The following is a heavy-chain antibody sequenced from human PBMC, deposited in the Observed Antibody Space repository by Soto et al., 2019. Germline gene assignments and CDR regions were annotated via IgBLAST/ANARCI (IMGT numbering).Heavy chain of an antibody. V-gene: IGHV4-59*08. CDR2: IYYSGST. D-gene: IGHD1-7*01. CDR1: GGSIDSYY. Sequence: SETLSLTCAVSGGSIDSYYWSWIRQPPGKGLEWIGYIYYSGSTNYNPSLKSRVTISVDTSKNQFSLKLSSVTAADTAVYYCASSNWNYQVPDYWGQGTLVTVSS. J-gene: IGHJ4*02. CDR3: ASSNWNYQVPDY.